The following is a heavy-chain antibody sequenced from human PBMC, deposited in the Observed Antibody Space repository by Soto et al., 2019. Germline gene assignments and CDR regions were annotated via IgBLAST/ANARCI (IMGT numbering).Heavy chain of an antibody. V-gene: IGHV1-46*01. J-gene: IGHJ6*02. CDR1: GYTFTSYY. CDR3: ARGSTAMVLPYYYYYGMDV. Sequence: ASVKVSCKASGYTFTSYYMHWGRQAPGQGLEWMGIINPSGGSTSYAQKFQGRVTMTRDTSISTAYMELSRLRSDDTAVYYCARGSTAMVLPYYYYYGMDVWGQGTTVTVSS. CDR2: INPSGGST. D-gene: IGHD5-18*01.